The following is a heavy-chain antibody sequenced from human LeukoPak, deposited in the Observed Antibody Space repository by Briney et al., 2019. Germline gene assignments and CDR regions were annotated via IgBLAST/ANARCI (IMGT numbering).Heavy chain of an antibody. CDR2: ISSSSSYI. V-gene: IGHV3-21*01. CDR1: GFTFSSYS. D-gene: IGHD3-3*01. J-gene: IGHJ5*02. Sequence: GGSLRLSCAASGFTFSSYSMNWVRQAPGKGLEWVSSISSSSSYIYYADSVKGRFTISRDNAKNSLYLQMNSLRAEDTAVYYCARDRTTYYDFWSGYYQGINWFDRWGQGTLVTVSS. CDR3: ARDRTTYYDFWSGYYQGINWFDR.